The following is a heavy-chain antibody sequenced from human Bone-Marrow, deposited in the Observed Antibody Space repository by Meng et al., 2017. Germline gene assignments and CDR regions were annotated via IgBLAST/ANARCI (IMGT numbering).Heavy chain of an antibody. Sequence: EWHLVESGGGLVQPGWSLRLSCVATGITFNNYWMHWVRQAPGKGLVWVSRINSDGSSTSYADSVKGRFTISRDNAKNTLYLQMNSLTAEDTAIYYCARVAWGFDYWGQGTLVTVSS. CDR1: GITFNNYW. V-gene: IGHV3-74*01. CDR3: ARVAWGFDY. D-gene: IGHD7-27*01. J-gene: IGHJ4*02. CDR2: INSDGSST.